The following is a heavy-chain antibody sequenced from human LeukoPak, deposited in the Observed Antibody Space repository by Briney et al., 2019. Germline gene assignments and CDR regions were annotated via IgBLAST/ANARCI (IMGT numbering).Heavy chain of an antibody. CDR3: VKDQGLYSFDWFDP. CDR1: GFTFSSFA. D-gene: IGHD2-15*01. J-gene: IGHJ5*02. Sequence: GGSLRLPCAASGFTFSSFAMSWVRQIPGRGLEWVSAISGGGDSTYYADSVKSRFTISRDNSRNTLYLQMNSLRAEDTALYYCVKDQGLYSFDWFDPWGQGTLVTVSS. V-gene: IGHV3-23*01. CDR2: ISGGGDST.